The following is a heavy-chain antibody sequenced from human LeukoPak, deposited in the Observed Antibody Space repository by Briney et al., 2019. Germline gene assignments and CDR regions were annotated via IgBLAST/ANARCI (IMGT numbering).Heavy chain of an antibody. Sequence: GGSLRLSCAASGFTFSFYWMSWVRQAPGKGLEWVANIKQDGSEKYYVDSVKGRFTISRDNAKNSLYLQMNSLRAEDVAVYYCAGGTSIAAAVPTYWGQGTLVTVSS. CDR1: GFTFSFYW. CDR2: IKQDGSEK. CDR3: AGGTSIAAAVPTY. J-gene: IGHJ4*02. D-gene: IGHD6-13*01. V-gene: IGHV3-7*05.